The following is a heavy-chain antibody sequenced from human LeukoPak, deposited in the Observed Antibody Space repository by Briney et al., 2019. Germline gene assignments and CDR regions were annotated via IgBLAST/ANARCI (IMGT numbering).Heavy chain of an antibody. J-gene: IGHJ4*02. CDR2: ISYDGSNK. V-gene: IGHV3-30*18. CDR1: GFTFSSYG. CDR3: AKGPSGYAYYFDY. Sequence: GRSLRLSCAASGFTFSSYGMHWVRQAPGKGLEWVAVISYDGSNKYYADSVKGRFTISRDNSKNTLYLQMNSLRAEDTAVYYCAKGPSGYAYYFDYWGQGTLVTVSS. D-gene: IGHD3-22*01.